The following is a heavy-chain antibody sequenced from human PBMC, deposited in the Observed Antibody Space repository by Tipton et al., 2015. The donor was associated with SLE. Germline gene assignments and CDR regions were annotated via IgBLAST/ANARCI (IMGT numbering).Heavy chain of an antibody. J-gene: IGHJ3*02. D-gene: IGHD3-9*01. CDR2: INHSGST. V-gene: IGHV4-34*01. CDR3: ARDAPRAYDILTGYSLPGAFDI. Sequence: TLSLTCAVYGGSFSGYYWSWIRQPPGKGLEWIGEINHSGSTNYNPSLKSRVTISVDPSKNQFSLKLSSVTAADTAVYYCARDAPRAYDILTGYSLPGAFDIWGQGTMVTVSS. CDR1: GGSFSGYY.